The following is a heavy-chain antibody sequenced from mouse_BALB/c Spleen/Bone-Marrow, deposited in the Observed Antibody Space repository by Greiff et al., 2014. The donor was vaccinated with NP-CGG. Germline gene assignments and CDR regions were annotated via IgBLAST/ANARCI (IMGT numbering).Heavy chain of an antibody. D-gene: IGHD1-1*01. CDR2: INSNGGST. Sequence: EVNLEESGGGLVQPGGSLKLSCAASGFTFSSYGMSWVRQTPDKRLELVATINSNGGSTYYPDSVKGRFTISRDNAKNTLYLQMSSLKSEDTAMYYCARDYYGSSDYWGQGTTLTVSS. CDR3: ARDYYGSSDY. CDR1: GFTFSSYG. V-gene: IGHV5-6-3*01. J-gene: IGHJ2*01.